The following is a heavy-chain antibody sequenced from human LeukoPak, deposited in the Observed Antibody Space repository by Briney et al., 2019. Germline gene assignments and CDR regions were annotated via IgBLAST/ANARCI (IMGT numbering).Heavy chain of an antibody. CDR2: ILYDGSNK. CDR3: AKSPQHWYFDL. V-gene: IGHV3-30*04. Sequence: GGSLRLSCAASGFTFSSYAMHWVRQAPGKGLEWVALILYDGSNKYYADSVKGRFTISRDNSKNTLYLQMNSLKPDDTAVYYCAKSPQHWYFDLWGRGTLVTVSS. J-gene: IGHJ2*01. CDR1: GFTFSSYA.